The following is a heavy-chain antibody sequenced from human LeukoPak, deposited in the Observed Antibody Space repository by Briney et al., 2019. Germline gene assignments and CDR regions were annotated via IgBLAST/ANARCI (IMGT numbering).Heavy chain of an antibody. V-gene: IGHV6-1*01. CDR3: ARELLELPTWFDP. Sequence: SQTLSLTCAISGDSVSSNSATWNWLRQSPSRGLEWLGRTYYMSKWYNDYAVSVKSRITINPEISKNQFSLQLNSVTPEDTAVYYCARELLELPTWFDPWGQGTLVTVSS. CDR1: GDSVSSNSAT. J-gene: IGHJ5*02. CDR2: TYYMSKWYN. D-gene: IGHD1-7*01.